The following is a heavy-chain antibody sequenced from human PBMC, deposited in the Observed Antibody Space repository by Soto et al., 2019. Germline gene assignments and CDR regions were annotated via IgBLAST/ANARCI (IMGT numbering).Heavy chain of an antibody. J-gene: IGHJ4*02. CDR1: GFTFSSFS. Sequence: QVQLVESGGGVVQPGRSLRLSCAASGFTFSSFSLHWVRQAPGKGLEWLSLISYDGTNKYNADSVQDRFTISRDNPNNTPYLQLNSLRPDDTAVYYCARTTTVAGTPEFYYWGQGALVTVSS. D-gene: IGHD6-19*01. CDR2: ISYDGTNK. V-gene: IGHV3-30-3*01. CDR3: ARTTTVAGTPEFYY.